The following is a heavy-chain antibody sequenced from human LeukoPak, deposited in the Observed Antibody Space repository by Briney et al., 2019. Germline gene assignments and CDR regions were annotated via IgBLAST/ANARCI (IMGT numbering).Heavy chain of an antibody. V-gene: IGHV4-59*12. CDR2: IYYSWST. CDR1: GGSINSYY. CDR3: ARDFAQILGAFDI. J-gene: IGHJ3*02. D-gene: IGHD3-3*01. Sequence: PSETLSLTCTVSGGSINSYYWIWIRQPPGKGLEWIGYIYYSWSTNYNPSLKSRVTISVDTSKNQFSLKLSSVTAADTAVYYCARDFAQILGAFDIWGQGTTVTVSS.